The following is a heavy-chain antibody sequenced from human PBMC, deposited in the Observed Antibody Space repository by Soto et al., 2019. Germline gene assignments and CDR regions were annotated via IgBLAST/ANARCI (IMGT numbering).Heavy chain of an antibody. J-gene: IGHJ4*02. Sequence: GGSLRLSCAASGFTFSSYSMNWVRQAPGKGLEWVSYISSSSSTIYYADSVKGRFTISRDNAKNSLYLQMNSLRAEDTAVYYCASTIAAAPRVYFDYWGQGTLVTVSS. CDR3: ASTIAAAPRVYFDY. D-gene: IGHD6-13*01. V-gene: IGHV3-48*04. CDR2: ISSSSSTI. CDR1: GFTFSSYS.